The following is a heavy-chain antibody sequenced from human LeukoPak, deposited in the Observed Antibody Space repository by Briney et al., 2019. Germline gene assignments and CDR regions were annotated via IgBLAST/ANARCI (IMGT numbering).Heavy chain of an antibody. CDR1: GYTFTGYY. Sequence: ASVKVSCKASGYTFTGYYMHWVRQAPGQGLEWMGRINPNSGGTNHAQKFQGRVTMTGDTTISTAYMEMSRLTSDDTAVYYCARGAQERRGMDVWGQGTTVTVSS. J-gene: IGHJ6*02. CDR3: ARGAQERRGMDV. CDR2: INPNSGGT. V-gene: IGHV1-2*06.